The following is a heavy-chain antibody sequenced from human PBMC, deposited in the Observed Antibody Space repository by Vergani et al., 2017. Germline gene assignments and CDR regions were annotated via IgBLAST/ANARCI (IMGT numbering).Heavy chain of an antibody. CDR2: ISYDGSNK. CDR1: GFTFSSYA. Sequence: QVQLVESGGGVVQPGRSLRLSCAASGFTFSSYAMHWVRQAPGKGLEWVAVISYDGSNKYYADSVKGRFTIYRDNSKNTLYLQMNSLRAEDTAVYYCAKDNPNWGGGEDYFDYWGQGTLVTVSS. V-gene: IGHV3-30*01. J-gene: IGHJ4*02. CDR3: AKDNPNWGGGEDYFDY. D-gene: IGHD7-27*01.